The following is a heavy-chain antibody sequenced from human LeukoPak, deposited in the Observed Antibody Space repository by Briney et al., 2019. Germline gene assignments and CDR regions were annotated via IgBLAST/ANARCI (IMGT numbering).Heavy chain of an antibody. CDR3: ATAFGSYDY. CDR2: ISAYNGNT. V-gene: IGHV1-18*04. CDR1: GYTLTEIS. D-gene: IGHD3-10*01. J-gene: IGHJ4*02. Sequence: ASVKVSCKVSGYTLTEISMHWVRQAPGQGLEWMGWISAYNGNTNYAQKLQGRVTMTTDTSTSTAYMELRSLRSDDTAVYYCATAFGSYDYWGQGTLVTVSS.